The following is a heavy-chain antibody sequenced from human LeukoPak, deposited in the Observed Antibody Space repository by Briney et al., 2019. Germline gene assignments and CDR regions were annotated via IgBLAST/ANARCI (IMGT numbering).Heavy chain of an antibody. V-gene: IGHV4-39*01. Sequence: PSETLSLTCTVSGGSISSSSYYWGWIRQPPGKGLEWIGSIYYSGSTYYNPSLKSRVTISVDTSKSQFSLKLSSVTAADTAVYYCASQLITGTTNYYFDYWGQGTLVTVSS. CDR1: GGSISSSSYY. J-gene: IGHJ4*02. D-gene: IGHD1-7*01. CDR2: IYYSGST. CDR3: ASQLITGTTNYYFDY.